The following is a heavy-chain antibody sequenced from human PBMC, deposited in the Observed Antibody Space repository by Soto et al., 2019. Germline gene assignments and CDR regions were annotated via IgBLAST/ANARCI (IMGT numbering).Heavy chain of an antibody. J-gene: IGHJ1*01. Sequence: GGSLRISCAASGNTLSSDAMSWISQTPGKGLEWVSAISGSGGSTYYADSVKGRFTISRDNSKNTLYLQMNSLRAEDTAVYYCAKNARRNLAPEYFQHWGQGTLVTVSS. CDR1: GNTLSSDA. V-gene: IGHV3-23*01. CDR3: AKNARRNLAPEYFQH. CDR2: ISGSGGST.